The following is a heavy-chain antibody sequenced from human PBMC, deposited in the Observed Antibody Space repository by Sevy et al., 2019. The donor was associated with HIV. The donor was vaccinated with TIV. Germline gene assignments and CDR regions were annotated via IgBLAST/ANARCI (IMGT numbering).Heavy chain of an antibody. Sequence: SDTLSLTCTVSGGSIGLYFWSWIRQPPGKGLEWIGYMYASGATNYNPSLKSRVSISLDTSKNQFSLRLKSVTAADTAVYYCARESIGATGDFDYWGQGTRVTVSS. D-gene: IGHD1-1*01. V-gene: IGHV4-59*01. CDR3: ARESIGATGDFDY. CDR1: GGSIGLYF. CDR2: MYASGAT. J-gene: IGHJ4*02.